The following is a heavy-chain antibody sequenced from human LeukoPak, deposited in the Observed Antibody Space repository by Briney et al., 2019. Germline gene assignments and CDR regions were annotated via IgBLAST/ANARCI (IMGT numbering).Heavy chain of an antibody. D-gene: IGHD3-10*01. CDR1: GGSISSYY. V-gene: IGHV4-59*08. CDR2: IYYSGST. CDR3: ARHVKGVWFGEFPYNWFDP. J-gene: IGHJ5*02. Sequence: SETLSLTCTVSGGSISSYYWSWIRQPPGKGLEGIGYIYYSGSTNYNPSLKSRVTISVDTSKNQFSLKLSSVTAADTAVYYCARHVKGVWFGEFPYNWFDPWGQGTLVTVSS.